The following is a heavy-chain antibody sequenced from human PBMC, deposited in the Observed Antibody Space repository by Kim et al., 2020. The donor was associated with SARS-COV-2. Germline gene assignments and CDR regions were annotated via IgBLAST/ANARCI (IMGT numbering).Heavy chain of an antibody. CDR3: ARDGGRVTPYNWFDP. CDR2: IIPIFGTA. J-gene: IGHJ5*02. V-gene: IGHV1-69*06. Sequence: SVKVSCKASGGTFSSYAISWVRQAPGQGLEWMGGIIPIFGTANYAQKFQGRVTITADKSTSTAYMELSSLRSEDTAVYYCARDGGRVTPYNWFDPWGQGTLVTVSS. CDR1: GGTFSSYA. D-gene: IGHD3-9*01.